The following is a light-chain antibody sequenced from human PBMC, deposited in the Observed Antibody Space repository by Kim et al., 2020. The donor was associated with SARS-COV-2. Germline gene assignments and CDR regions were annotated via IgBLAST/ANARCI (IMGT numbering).Light chain of an antibody. Sequence: ALVQTVRITCQRDSLRSYYASWYQQKPGQAPVLVIYGKNNRPSGIPDRFSGSSSGNTASLTITGAQAEDEADYYCNSRDSSGNHVVFGGGTQLTVL. CDR1: SLRSYY. CDR3: NSRDSSGNHVV. J-gene: IGLJ2*01. CDR2: GKN. V-gene: IGLV3-19*01.